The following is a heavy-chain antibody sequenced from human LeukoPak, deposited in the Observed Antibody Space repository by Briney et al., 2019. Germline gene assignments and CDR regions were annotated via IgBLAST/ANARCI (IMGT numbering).Heavy chain of an antibody. D-gene: IGHD2-15*01. V-gene: IGHV6-1*01. CDR2: TYYRSKWYN. CDR3: ARDLVGYCSGGSCGYNWFDP. J-gene: IGHJ5*02. CDR1: GDSVSSNSAA. Sequence: SQTLSLTCAISGDSVSSNSAAWNWIRQSPSRGLEWLGRTYYRSKWYNDYAVSVKSRISINPDTSKNQFSLQLNSVTPEDTAVYYCARDLVGYCSGGSCGYNWFDPWGQGTLVTVSS.